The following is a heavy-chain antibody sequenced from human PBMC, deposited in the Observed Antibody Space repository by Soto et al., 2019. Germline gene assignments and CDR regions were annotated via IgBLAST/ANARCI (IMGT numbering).Heavy chain of an antibody. J-gene: IGHJ6*02. CDR3: ARGQGAYCSGGSCYANYYYHGLDV. V-gene: IGHV1-18*01. D-gene: IGHD2-15*01. CDR2: ITAYNGHT. CDR1: RYRFNTYG. Sequence: GXSVEVSCKASRYRFNTYGITRGRQATGQGLEWMGWITAYNGHTNSAQKLQDRVTMTTDISTSTAYMELRSLRSDDTAVYYCARGQGAYCSGGSCYANYYYHGLDVWGQGTKVTVYS.